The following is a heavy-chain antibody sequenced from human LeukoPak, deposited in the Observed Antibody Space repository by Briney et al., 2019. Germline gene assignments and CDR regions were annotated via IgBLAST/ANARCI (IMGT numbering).Heavy chain of an antibody. CDR2: IYYSGST. J-gene: IGHJ6*03. CDR1: GGSISSYY. V-gene: IGHV4-59*01. Sequence: SETLSLTCTVSGGSISSYYWSWIRQPPGKGLEWIGYIYYSGSTNYNPSLKSRVTISVDTSKNQFSLKLSSVSAADTAVYYCARIMTDTAMAMWYYYYYYMDVWGKGTTVTVSS. CDR3: ARIMTDTAMAMWYYYYYYMDV. D-gene: IGHD5-18*01.